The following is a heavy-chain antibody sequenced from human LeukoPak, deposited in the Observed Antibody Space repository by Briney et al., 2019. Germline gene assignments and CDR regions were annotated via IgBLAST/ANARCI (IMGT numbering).Heavy chain of an antibody. CDR1: GYTFTSYD. D-gene: IGHD3-10*01. V-gene: IGHV1-8*01. Sequence: ASVKVSCKASGYTFTSYDINWVRQATGQGLEWMGWMNPNSGNTGYAQKFQGRVTMTRDTSISTAYMELSRLRSDDTAVYYCARVLVRGVISFDYWGQGTLVTVSS. CDR3: ARVLVRGVISFDY. CDR2: MNPNSGNT. J-gene: IGHJ4*02.